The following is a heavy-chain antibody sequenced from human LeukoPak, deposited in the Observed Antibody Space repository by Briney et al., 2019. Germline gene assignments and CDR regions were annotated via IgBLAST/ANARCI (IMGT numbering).Heavy chain of an antibody. J-gene: IGHJ3*02. V-gene: IGHV4-59*08. D-gene: IGHD1-26*01. CDR3: ARHVAYSGSLRSRIDAFDI. CDR2: IYYSGST. Sequence: SGTLSLTCTVSGGSISSYYWSWIRQPPGKGLEWIGHIYYSGSTNYNPSLKSRVTISVDTSKNQFTLKLSSVTAVDTAVYYCARHVAYSGSLRSRIDAFDIWGQGTMVTVSS. CDR1: GGSISSYY.